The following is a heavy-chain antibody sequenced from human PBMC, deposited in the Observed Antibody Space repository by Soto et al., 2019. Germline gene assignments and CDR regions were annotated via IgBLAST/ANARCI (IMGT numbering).Heavy chain of an antibody. Sequence: EVQLVESGGDSVQPGGSLRLSCAASGFPFSSYWMHRVRHTPGKGLEWVSRISGDGTTIYYADSVTGRFTVSRDNAKNTLSLQMSGLGAEDTAVYYCAREYYGLLTGYYNDHWGQGTLVSVSS. CDR2: ISGDGTTI. D-gene: IGHD3-9*01. J-gene: IGHJ4*02. V-gene: IGHV3-74*01. CDR3: AREYYGLLTGYYNDH. CDR1: GFPFSSYW.